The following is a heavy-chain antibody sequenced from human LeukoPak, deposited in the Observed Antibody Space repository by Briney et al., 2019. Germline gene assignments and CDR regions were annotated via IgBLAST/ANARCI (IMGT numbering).Heavy chain of an antibody. D-gene: IGHD1-26*01. CDR2: ISSSSSYI. CDR3: ARQTAPVGPSDY. J-gene: IGHJ4*02. Sequence: PGGSLRLSCAASGFTFSSYSMNWVRQAPGKGLEWVSSISSSSSYIYYADSVKGRFTISRDNAKNSLYLQMNSLRAEDTAVYYCARQTAPVGPSDYWGQGTLVTVSS. CDR1: GFTFSSYS. V-gene: IGHV3-21*01.